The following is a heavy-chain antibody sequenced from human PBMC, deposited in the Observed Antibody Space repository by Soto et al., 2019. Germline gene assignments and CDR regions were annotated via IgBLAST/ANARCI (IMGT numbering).Heavy chain of an antibody. CDR1: GGSISSSSYY. CDR2: IYYSGST. V-gene: IGHV4-39*07. CDR3: ARRAQGNWALDY. Sequence: SETLSLTCTVSGGSISSSSYYWGWIRQPPGKGLEWIGSIYYSGSTYYSPSFQDQVTISVDKSIRTAYLEWSSLKASDTAMYYCARRAQGNWALDYWGQGTLVTVSS. J-gene: IGHJ4*02. D-gene: IGHD3-16*01.